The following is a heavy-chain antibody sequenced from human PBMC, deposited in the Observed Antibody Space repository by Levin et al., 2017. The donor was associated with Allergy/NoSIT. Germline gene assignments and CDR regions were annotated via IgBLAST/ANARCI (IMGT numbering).Heavy chain of an antibody. V-gene: IGHV3-48*03. D-gene: IGHD3-10*01. J-gene: IGHJ4*02. Sequence: SGGSLRLSCIASGFSFSTYEMNWVRQTPGKGLEWVSYISSSSNMIYYADSVKGRFTISRDNAKNSLFLQMNTLRAEDRAVYYCGKARGIRGVIDYWGQGIPVIVSS. CDR1: GFSFSTYE. CDR2: ISSSSNMI. CDR3: GKARGIRGVIDY.